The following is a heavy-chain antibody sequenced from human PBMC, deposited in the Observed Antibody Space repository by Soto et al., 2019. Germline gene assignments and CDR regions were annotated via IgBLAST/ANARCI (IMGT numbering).Heavy chain of an antibody. V-gene: IGHV1-3*01. J-gene: IGHJ6*02. CDR2: INAGNGNT. D-gene: IGHD5-18*01. CDR1: GYTFTSYA. Sequence: ASVKVSCKASGYTFTSYAMHWVRQAPGQRLEWIGWINAGNGNTRYSQKFQGRVTITRDTSASTAYMELSSLRSEDTAVYYCARDGGGYSYGYGYYYGMDVWGQGTTVTVSS. CDR3: ARDGGGYSYGYGYYYGMDV.